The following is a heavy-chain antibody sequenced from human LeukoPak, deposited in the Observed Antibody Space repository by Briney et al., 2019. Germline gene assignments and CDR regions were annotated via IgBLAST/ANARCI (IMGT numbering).Heavy chain of an antibody. J-gene: IGHJ4*02. Sequence: SETLTLTCTVSGGSISSYFWSWIRQPPGKGLEWIGYIYYSGSTNYNPSLKSRVTISVDTSKNQFSLKLSSVTAADTAVYYSVRGGSYDHFDYWGQGTLVTVSS. D-gene: IGHD1-26*01. CDR2: IYYSGST. CDR3: VRGGSYDHFDY. CDR1: GGSISSYF. V-gene: IGHV4-59*01.